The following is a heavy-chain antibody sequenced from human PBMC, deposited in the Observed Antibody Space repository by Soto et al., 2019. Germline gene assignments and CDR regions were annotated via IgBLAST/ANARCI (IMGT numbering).Heavy chain of an antibody. V-gene: IGHV1-18*04. J-gene: IGHJ4*02. CDR2: ISAYNGNT. CDR1: GYTFTSYG. D-gene: IGHD2-2*01. CDR3: ARDLIPYCSSTSCYYIDY. Sequence: ASVKVSCKASGYTFTSYGISWVRQAPGQGLEWMGWISAYNGNTNYAQKLQGRVTMTTDTSTSTAYMELRSLRSDDTAVYYCARDLIPYCSSTSCYYIDYWGQGTLVTVPQ.